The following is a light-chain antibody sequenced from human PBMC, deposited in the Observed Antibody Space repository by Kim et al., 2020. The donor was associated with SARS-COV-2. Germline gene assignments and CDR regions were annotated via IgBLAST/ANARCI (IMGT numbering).Light chain of an antibody. CDR2: QDS. CDR1: KLGDKY. J-gene: IGLJ2*01. V-gene: IGLV3-1*01. Sequence: SPGQTACITRSGNKLGDKYAFWYQQKPGQSPVLVIYQDSKRPSGIPERFSGSNSGNTATLTISGTQAMDEADYYCQAWDSSTGVVFGGGTQLTVL. CDR3: QAWDSSTGVV.